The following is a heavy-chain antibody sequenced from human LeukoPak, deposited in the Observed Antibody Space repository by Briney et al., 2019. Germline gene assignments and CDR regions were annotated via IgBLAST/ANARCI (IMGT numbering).Heavy chain of an antibody. V-gene: IGHV3-48*01. CDR2: IGIDSGNT. D-gene: IGHD1-1*01. CDR3: ARDHNYAFDN. J-gene: IGHJ4*02. Sequence: GSLRLSCTASGFPFIEYSMNWVRQVPGKGLEWIAYIGIDSGNTKYADSVRGRFTIPADKTKNSLYLQMNSLRVDDTAVYYCARDHNYAFDNWGQGTLVSVAS. CDR1: GFPFIEYS.